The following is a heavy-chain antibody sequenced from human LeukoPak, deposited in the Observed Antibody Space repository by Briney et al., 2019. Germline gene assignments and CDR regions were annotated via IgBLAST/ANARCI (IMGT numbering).Heavy chain of an antibody. CDR3: TRGGVDY. D-gene: IGHD3-16*01. Sequence: PGRSLRLSCAAPGFTFSNYWMHWVRQAPGKGLVWVSRINSDGSTTTYADSVKGRFTISRDNAKNTLYLQMNSLRAEDTAVYYCTRGGVDYWGQGTLVTVSS. V-gene: IGHV3-74*01. CDR1: GFTFSNYW. CDR2: INSDGSTT. J-gene: IGHJ4*02.